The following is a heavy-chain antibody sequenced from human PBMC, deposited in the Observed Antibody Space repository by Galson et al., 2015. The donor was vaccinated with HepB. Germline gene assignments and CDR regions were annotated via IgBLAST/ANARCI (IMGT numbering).Heavy chain of an antibody. J-gene: IGHJ5*02. Sequence: SVKVSCKASGYTFSSYSITWVRQAPGQGLEWVGWISPHSRYTNSAQNFQGRVTMTTDTSTNTAYMELRSLRSDDTAIYYCARGVLVVAVGATQNNWFDPWGRGTLVTVSS. CDR1: GYTFSSYS. CDR3: ARGVLVVAVGATQNNWFDP. V-gene: IGHV1-18*01. CDR2: ISPHSRYT. D-gene: IGHD2-15*01.